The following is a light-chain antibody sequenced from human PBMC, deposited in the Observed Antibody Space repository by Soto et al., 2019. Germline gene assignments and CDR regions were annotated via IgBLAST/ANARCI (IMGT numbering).Light chain of an antibody. J-gene: IGKJ1*01. CDR3: HQYDSIVQT. V-gene: IGKV3-20*01. CDR1: QSVRNSL. Sequence: IVLTHSPGTLSFSPWYRSTLSFSSSQSVRNSLLAWYQQKPGQPPRLLIYDASTRATATPERFSGSGSGTDFTLTISRLEPEDFAVYYCHQYDSIVQTFGQGTKVDIK. CDR2: DAS.